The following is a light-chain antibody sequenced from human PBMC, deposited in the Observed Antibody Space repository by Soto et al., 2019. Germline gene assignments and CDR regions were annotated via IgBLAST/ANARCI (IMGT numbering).Light chain of an antibody. CDR2: KAS. CDR3: QQYNSYWT. V-gene: IGKV1-5*03. CDR1: QSISTW. J-gene: IGKJ1*01. Sequence: DIQMTQSPSTPSASVGDSVTITRRGSQSISTWLAWYQQKPGKAPKLLIYKASSLESGVPSRFSGSGSGTEFTLTISSLQPDDFATYYCQQYNSYWTFGQGTKVEIK.